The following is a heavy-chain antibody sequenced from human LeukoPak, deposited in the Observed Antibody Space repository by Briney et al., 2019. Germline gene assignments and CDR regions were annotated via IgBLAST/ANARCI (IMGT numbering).Heavy chain of an antibody. CDR2: IRRKASGETT. Sequence: GGSLRLSCTASGFSFGDYAMSWVRQAPGKGLEWVSLIRRKASGETTEYAASVKGRFTISRDDSKSIAFLQMNNLKTEDTAVYYCTRPIYCSSASSCGYYFDYWGQGTLVTVCS. D-gene: IGHD2-2*01. J-gene: IGHJ4*02. V-gene: IGHV3-49*04. CDR3: TRPIYCSSASSCGYYFDY. CDR1: GFSFGDYA.